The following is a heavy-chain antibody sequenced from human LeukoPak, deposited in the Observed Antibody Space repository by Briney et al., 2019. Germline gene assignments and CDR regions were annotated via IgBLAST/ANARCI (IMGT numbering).Heavy chain of an antibody. CDR3: AGEAKTSNWNSVPYLDY. Sequence: SVKVSCKASGGTFSSYRFTWVRQAPGQGREWMGRIIPMFNTANYAQDFQGRVTITADKSTSTAYMELITLRSEDTAVYYCAGEAKTSNWNSVPYLDYWGRGTLITVSS. CDR1: GGTFSSYR. D-gene: IGHD1-7*01. J-gene: IGHJ4*02. V-gene: IGHV1-69*08. CDR2: IIPMFNTA.